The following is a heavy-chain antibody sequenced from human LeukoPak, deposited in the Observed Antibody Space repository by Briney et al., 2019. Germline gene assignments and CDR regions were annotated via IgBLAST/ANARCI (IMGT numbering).Heavy chain of an antibody. D-gene: IGHD6-13*01. CDR2: IYYSGST. CDR1: GGSISSYY. V-gene: IGHV4-59*01. Sequence: PSETLSLTCTVSGGSISSYYWSWIRQPPGKGLEWIGYIYYSGSTNYNPSLKSRVTISVDTSKNQLSLKLSSVTAADTAVYYCARMMVWGGRIAAAGDWGQGTLVTVSS. J-gene: IGHJ4*02. CDR3: ARMMVWGGRIAAAGD.